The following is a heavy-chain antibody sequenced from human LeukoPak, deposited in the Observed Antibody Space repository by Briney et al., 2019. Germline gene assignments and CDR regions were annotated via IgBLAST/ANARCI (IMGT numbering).Heavy chain of an antibody. CDR1: GGSISSYY. Sequence: PSETLSLTCTVSGGSISSYYWSWIRQPAGKGLEWIGRIYTIGSTNYNPSLKSRVTMSVDTSKNQFSLKLSSVTAADTAVYYCARAGRGIQSLYYFDYWGQGTLVTVSS. J-gene: IGHJ4*02. CDR3: ARAGRGIQSLYYFDY. V-gene: IGHV4-4*07. CDR2: IYTIGST.